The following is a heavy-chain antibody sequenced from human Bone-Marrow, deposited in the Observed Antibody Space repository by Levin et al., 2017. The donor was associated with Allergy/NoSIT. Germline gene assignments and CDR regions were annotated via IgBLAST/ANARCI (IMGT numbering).Heavy chain of an antibody. D-gene: IGHD3-10*01. CDR2: LRSAGARH. V-gene: IGHV3-23*01. CDR1: FCFFSSYV. J-gene: IGHJ4*02. CDR3: AKRHYYNSGSYEY. Sequence: GASLPLSFSSSFCFFSSYVIGFCCLFPLPFLSFFSGLRSAGARHYYADSVKGRFTVSRDNSMNTLYLHMSSLRAEDTAIYFCAKRHYYNSGSYEYWGQGTPVTVSS.